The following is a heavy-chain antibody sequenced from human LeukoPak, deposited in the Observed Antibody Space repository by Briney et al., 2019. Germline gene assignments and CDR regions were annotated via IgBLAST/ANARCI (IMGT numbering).Heavy chain of an antibody. V-gene: IGHV3-23*01. CDR2: VSPPGGGT. CDR3: AKVTGDSSSSEWPPYDY. Sequence: GGTLRLSCAASGFTFSNHGMNWVRQAPGKGLEWLSGVSPPGGGTYYADSVKGRFTIPRDDSKNTLSLQMNSLRVEDTAVYYCAKVTGDSSSSEWPPYDYWGQGTLVTVSS. D-gene: IGHD6-6*01. J-gene: IGHJ4*02. CDR1: GFTFSNHG.